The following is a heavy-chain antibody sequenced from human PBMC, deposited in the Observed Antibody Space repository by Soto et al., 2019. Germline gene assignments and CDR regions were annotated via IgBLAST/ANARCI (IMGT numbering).Heavy chain of an antibody. D-gene: IGHD5-12*01. CDR1: GITFSNHA. V-gene: IGHV3-23*01. CDR3: AKEHGGGISTITSFFDS. CDR2: ISGSGTST. Sequence: GGSMRLSCAASGITFSNHALSWVRQAPGKGLEWVSGISGSGTSTYYADSVKGRFTISRDNSKNTLSLQMNSLRADDTAVYYCAKEHGGGISTITSFFDSWGQGTPVTVSS. J-gene: IGHJ4*02.